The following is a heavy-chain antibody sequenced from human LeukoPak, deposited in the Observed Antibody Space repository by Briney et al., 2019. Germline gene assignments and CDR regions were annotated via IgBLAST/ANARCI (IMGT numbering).Heavy chain of an antibody. CDR2: IYYSGAT. J-gene: IGHJ4*02. CDR3: ARRASGSGNVGY. CDR1: GDSVSSSSYY. Sequence: PSETLSLTCTVSGDSVSSSSYYWVWIRQPPGTGLEWIGNIYYSGATYYNPSLKSRVIISIDTSKNQFSLRLTSVTAVDTAVYYCARRASGSGNVGYWGQGTLVTVSS. V-gene: IGHV4-39*01. D-gene: IGHD3-10*01.